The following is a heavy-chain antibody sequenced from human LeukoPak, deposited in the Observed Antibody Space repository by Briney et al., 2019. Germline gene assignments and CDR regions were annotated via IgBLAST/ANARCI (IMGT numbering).Heavy chain of an antibody. D-gene: IGHD3-10*01. CDR2: IHHDGSNK. J-gene: IGHJ4*02. V-gene: IGHV3-30*02. CDR3: AKDRSDGSGSYFNYFDY. CDR1: GFTFSSYG. Sequence: GGSLRLSCAASGFTFSSYGMHWVRQAPGKGLDWVAFIHHDGSNKYYADSVRGRFTISRDNSKNTLYLQMNSLRAEDMALYYCAKDRSDGSGSYFNYFDYWGQGTLATVSS.